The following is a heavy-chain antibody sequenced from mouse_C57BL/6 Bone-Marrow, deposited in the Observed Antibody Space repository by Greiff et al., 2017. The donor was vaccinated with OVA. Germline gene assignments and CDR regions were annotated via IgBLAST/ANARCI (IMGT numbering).Heavy chain of an antibody. J-gene: IGHJ1*03. CDR2: IRNKANNHAT. Sequence: EVMLVESGGGLVQPGGSMKLSCAASGFTFSDAWMDWVRQSPEKGLEWVAEIRNKANNHATYYAESVKGRFTISRDDSKSSVYLQMNSLRAEDTGIYYCTRALPVITTVADWYFDVWGTGTTVTVSS. CDR1: GFTFSDAW. V-gene: IGHV6-6*01. D-gene: IGHD1-1*01. CDR3: TRALPVITTVADWYFDV.